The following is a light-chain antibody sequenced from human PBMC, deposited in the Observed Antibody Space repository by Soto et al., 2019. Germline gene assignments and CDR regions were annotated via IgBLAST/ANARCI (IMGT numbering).Light chain of an antibody. CDR3: AAWDDSLNVVI. V-gene: IGLV1-44*01. J-gene: IGLJ2*01. Sequence: QSVLTQPPSASGTPGQRVTISCSGSSSNIGSNSVNWYQQFPGTAPKLLIYSNNQRPSGVPDRFSGSKSGTSASLAISGLQSEDEPDYYCAAWDDSLNVVIFGGGTKVTVL. CDR2: SNN. CDR1: SSNIGSNS.